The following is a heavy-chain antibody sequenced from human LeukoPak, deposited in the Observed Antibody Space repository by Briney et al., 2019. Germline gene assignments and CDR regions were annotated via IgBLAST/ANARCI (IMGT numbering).Heavy chain of an antibody. Sequence: NSSETLSLTCAVYGGSFSGYYWSWIRQPPGKGLEWIGEINHSGSTNYNPSLKSRVTISVDTSKNQFSLKLSSVTAADTAVYYCARVWRLVVTATSDYWGQGTLVTVSS. V-gene: IGHV4-34*01. CDR2: INHSGST. CDR1: GGSFSGYY. CDR3: ARVWRLVVTATSDY. D-gene: IGHD2-21*02. J-gene: IGHJ4*02.